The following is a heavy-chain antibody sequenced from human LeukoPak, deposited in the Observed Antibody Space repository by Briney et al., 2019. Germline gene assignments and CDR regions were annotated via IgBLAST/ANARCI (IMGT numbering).Heavy chain of an antibody. J-gene: IGHJ1*01. CDR3: AKDPPSFHH. CDR1: GFTFNNYN. CDR2: ISSSSTYI. Sequence: GGSLRLSCAASGFTFNNYNMNWVRQAPGKGLEWVSSISSSSTYIYYADSVKGRFTISRDNAKNSLYLQMNSLRAEDTAIYYCAKDPPSFHHWGQGTLVTVSS. V-gene: IGHV3-21*01.